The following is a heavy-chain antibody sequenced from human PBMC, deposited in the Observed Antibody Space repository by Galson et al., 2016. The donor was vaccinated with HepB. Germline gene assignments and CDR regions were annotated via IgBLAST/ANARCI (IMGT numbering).Heavy chain of an antibody. CDR3: ARRDTYYSGSANPGLDY. CDR2: IDPSDSHT. Sequence: QSGAEVKKPGESLRISCQGSGYAFTRYWISWVRQRPGEGLEWMGTIDPSDSHTKYSPSFQGNVTLSVDKSISIAYLHWSSLKASDTAVYYCARRDTYYSGSANPGLDYWGQGTLVIVSS. CDR1: GYAFTRYW. D-gene: IGHD3-10*01. V-gene: IGHV5-10-1*01. J-gene: IGHJ4*02.